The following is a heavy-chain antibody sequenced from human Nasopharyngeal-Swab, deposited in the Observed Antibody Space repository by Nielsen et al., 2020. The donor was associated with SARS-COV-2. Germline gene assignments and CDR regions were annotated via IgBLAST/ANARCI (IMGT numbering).Heavy chain of an antibody. J-gene: IGHJ4*02. D-gene: IGHD2-15*01. Sequence: WIRQPPGKGQEWIGEINHGGSTDYNPSLKSRVTISVDTSKNQFSLKLSSVTAADTAVYYCAREYCSGGSCYIHYFDYWGQGTPVTVSS. CDR3: AREYCSGGSCYIHYFDY. CDR2: INHGGST. V-gene: IGHV4-34*01.